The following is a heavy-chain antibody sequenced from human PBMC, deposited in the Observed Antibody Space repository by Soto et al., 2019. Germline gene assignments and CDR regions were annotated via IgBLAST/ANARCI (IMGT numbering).Heavy chain of an antibody. Sequence: ASVKVSCKASGYTFTSYYMHWVRQAPGQGLEWMGIINPSGGSTSYAQKFQGRVTMTRDTSTSTVYMELSSLGSEDTAVYYCARDQNIVVVPAAMFEDYYYYGMDVWGQGTTVTVSS. CDR1: GYTFTSYY. D-gene: IGHD2-2*01. CDR3: ARDQNIVVVPAAMFEDYYYYGMDV. CDR2: INPSGGST. V-gene: IGHV1-46*01. J-gene: IGHJ6*02.